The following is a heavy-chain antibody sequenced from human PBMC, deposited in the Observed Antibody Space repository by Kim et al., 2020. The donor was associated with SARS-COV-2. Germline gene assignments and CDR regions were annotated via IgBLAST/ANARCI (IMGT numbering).Heavy chain of an antibody. V-gene: IGHV3-21*01. D-gene: IGHD3-16*01. CDR3: ARWRGRRGICEKSECYDSGFDV. J-gene: IGHJ6*02. CDR1: GFTFSRHA. Sequence: GGSLRLSCKASGFTFSRHAMDWVRQAPGKGLEWVSSISGSSTFRNYAESVRGRFTISRDTSTKSVFLQMTGLSVEDTAVYYCARWRGRRGICEKSECYDSGFDVWGQGTTVIVSS. CDR2: ISGSSTFR.